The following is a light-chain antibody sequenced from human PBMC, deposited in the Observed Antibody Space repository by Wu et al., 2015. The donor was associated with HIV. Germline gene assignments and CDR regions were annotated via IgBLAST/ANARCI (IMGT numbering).Light chain of an antibody. Sequence: DIQMTQSPSSLSASVGDRVTITCRASQNIGSYLSWYQQKPGKAPKLLIYAASNLESGVPSRFSGSQSGTDFTLTISSLQPDDFATYYCQQSYNTPLYSFGQGTKAGDQT. CDR1: QNIGSY. V-gene: IGKV1-39*01. CDR2: AAS. CDR3: QQSYNTPLYS. J-gene: IGKJ2*03.